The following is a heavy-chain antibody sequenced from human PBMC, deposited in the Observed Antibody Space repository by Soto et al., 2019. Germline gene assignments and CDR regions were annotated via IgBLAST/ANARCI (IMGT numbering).Heavy chain of an antibody. J-gene: IGHJ2*01. D-gene: IGHD3-10*01. Sequence: QVHLQQWGAGLLKPSETLSLTCAVSGGSFSGYYCSGIRQPPGKGLEGIGEINHSGSTNYNPSLTSRVSISVGKSNTQFSLKLSSVTAADTAVYYCARGRGDGYNQHWYFDLWGSGTLVTVSS. CDR3: ARGRGDGYNQHWYFDL. CDR2: INHSGST. CDR1: GGSFSGYY. V-gene: IGHV4-34*01.